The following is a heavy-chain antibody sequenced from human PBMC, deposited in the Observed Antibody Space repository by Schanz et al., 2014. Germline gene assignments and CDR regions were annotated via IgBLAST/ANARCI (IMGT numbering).Heavy chain of an antibody. D-gene: IGHD3-22*01. V-gene: IGHV1-2*04. CDR2: INPNTGGT. Sequence: QVDLIQTGAEVGKPGASVKVSCKASGYTFSDYYIHWVRQAPGQGLEWMGWINPNTGGTNFAQKFQGWVTVTRDTSISTVYMELSRVTYEDTAVYYCARDDRAYYYGMDVWGQGTTVTVSS. CDR3: ARDDRAYYYGMDV. J-gene: IGHJ6*02. CDR1: GYTFSDYY.